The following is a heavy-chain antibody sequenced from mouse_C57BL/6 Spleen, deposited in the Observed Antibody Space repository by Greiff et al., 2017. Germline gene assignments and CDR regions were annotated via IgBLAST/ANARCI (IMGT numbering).Heavy chain of an antibody. D-gene: IGHD4-1*01. CDR1: GYTFTSYW. CDR2: IDPSDSYT. CDR3: ARSGLGRYYFDY. V-gene: IGHV1-69*01. Sequence: QVQLQQPGAELVMPGASVKLSCKASGYTFTSYWMHWVKQRPGQGLEWIGEIDPSDSYTNYNQKFKGKSTLTVDKSSSTAYMQLSSLTSEDSAVYYCARSGLGRYYFDYWGQGTTLTVSS. J-gene: IGHJ2*01.